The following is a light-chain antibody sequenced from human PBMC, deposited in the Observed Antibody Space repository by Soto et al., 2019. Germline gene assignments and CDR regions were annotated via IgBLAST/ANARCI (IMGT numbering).Light chain of an antibody. CDR1: QSVSSSY. Sequence: IGVTQSPGPLSLSPGERATLSCRGSQSVSSSYLAWYQQKPGQAPRPLIYGASSRATGIPDRFSGSGSGTDFTLTISRLEPEDFAVYYCQQYGSSPWTFGQGTKVDIK. CDR2: GAS. V-gene: IGKV3-20*01. J-gene: IGKJ1*01. CDR3: QQYGSSPWT.